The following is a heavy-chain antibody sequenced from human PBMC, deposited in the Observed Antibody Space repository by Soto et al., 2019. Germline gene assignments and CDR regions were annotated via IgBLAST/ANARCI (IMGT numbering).Heavy chain of an antibody. CDR3: ARGQRFSDWFDP. CDR1: GGTISGYY. J-gene: IGHJ5*02. Sequence: SGTLSLTCTVTGGTISGYYWTWIRQSAGGGLEWIGRIYSSGSTNYNPSLKSRVTISLDTSMNHFSLRLSSVTAADTAGYYCARGQRFSDWFDPWGQGTLVTVSS. CDR2: IYSSGST. V-gene: IGHV4-4*07. D-gene: IGHD3-3*01.